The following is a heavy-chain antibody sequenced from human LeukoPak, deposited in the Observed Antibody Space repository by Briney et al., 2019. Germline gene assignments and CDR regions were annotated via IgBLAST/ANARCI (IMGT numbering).Heavy chain of an antibody. J-gene: IGHJ5*02. V-gene: IGHV4-61*02. CDR2: IYTSGRT. D-gene: IGHD3-10*01. Sequence: PSETLSLTCTVSGGSISAGSYYWSWIRQPAGKGLEWIGRIYTSGRTDYNASLKSRVTISVDTSKNHFSLNLTSVTAADTAVYYCARDRRRSSTWDGDGYDPWGQGTLVTVSS. CDR1: GGSISAGSYY. CDR3: ARDRRRSSTWDGDGYDP.